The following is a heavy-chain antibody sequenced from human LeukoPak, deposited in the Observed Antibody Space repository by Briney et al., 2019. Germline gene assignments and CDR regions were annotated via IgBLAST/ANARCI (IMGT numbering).Heavy chain of an antibody. CDR3: AKDMVYSSYYFDY. CDR1: GFTFSSYG. CDR2: IRYDGSNK. V-gene: IGHV3-30*02. Sequence: PGGSLRLSCAASGFTFSSYGMHWVRQAPGKGLEGVAFIRYDGSNKYYADSVKGRFTISRDNSKNTLYLQMNSLRAEDTAVYYCAKDMVYSSYYFDYWGQGALVTVSS. J-gene: IGHJ4*02. D-gene: IGHD5-12*01.